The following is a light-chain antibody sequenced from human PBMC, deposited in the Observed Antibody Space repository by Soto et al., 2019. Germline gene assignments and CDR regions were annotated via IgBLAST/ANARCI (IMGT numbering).Light chain of an antibody. CDR1: QNIRSS. Sequence: DIPMTQSPSTLSASVGDRVTITCRASQNIRSSLAWYQQKSGKTPKVLIHRASSLKSGVPSRFSGRGSGTELTLTISSLQPDDCATYYCQQYSSHIYTFGQGTKLEIK. CDR3: QQYSSHIYT. CDR2: RAS. V-gene: IGKV1-5*03. J-gene: IGKJ2*01.